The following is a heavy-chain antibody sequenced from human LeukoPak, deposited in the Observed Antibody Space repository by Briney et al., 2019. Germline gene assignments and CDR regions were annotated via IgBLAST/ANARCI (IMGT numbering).Heavy chain of an antibody. CDR1: GSTFSSYV. D-gene: IGHD2-15*01. J-gene: IGHJ3*02. Sequence: SVKVSCKASGSTFSSYVFNWVRQAPGQGLEWMGGIIPIFGTTNYAQRFQGRVTISADKSTSTAYMELSSLRSEDTAVYYCARRRPGVVVATFTKNDAFDIWDHGTMVTVSS. V-gene: IGHV1-69*06. CDR3: ARRRPGVVVATFTKNDAFDI. CDR2: IIPIFGTT.